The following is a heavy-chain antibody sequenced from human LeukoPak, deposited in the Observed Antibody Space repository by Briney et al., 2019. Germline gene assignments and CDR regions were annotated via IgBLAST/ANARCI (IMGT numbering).Heavy chain of an antibody. CDR1: GYTFTGYY. V-gene: IGHV1-2*02. CDR3: ARAGPHSPTP. J-gene: IGHJ5*02. Sequence: ASVKVSCKASGYTFTGYYIHWVRQAPGQGLEWMGWINPNTGDTNYAQKFQGRVTMTRDTSISTAYMELNSLKSDDSAAFYCARAGPHSPTPWGQGTLVTVSS. CDR2: INPNTGDT.